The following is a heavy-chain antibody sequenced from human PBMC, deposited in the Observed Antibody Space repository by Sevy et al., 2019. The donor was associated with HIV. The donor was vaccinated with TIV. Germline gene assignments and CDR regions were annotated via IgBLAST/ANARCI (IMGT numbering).Heavy chain of an antibody. Sequence: GGSLRLSCAASGFTFSSYAMHWVRQAPGKGLEWVAVISYDGSNKYYADSVKGRFTISRDNSKNTLYLQMNSLRAEDTAVYYCAREGEIIVVVVAATQPLDYWGQGTLVTVSS. CDR1: GFTFSSYA. D-gene: IGHD2-15*01. V-gene: IGHV3-30*04. CDR2: ISYDGSNK. J-gene: IGHJ4*02. CDR3: AREGEIIVVVVAATQPLDY.